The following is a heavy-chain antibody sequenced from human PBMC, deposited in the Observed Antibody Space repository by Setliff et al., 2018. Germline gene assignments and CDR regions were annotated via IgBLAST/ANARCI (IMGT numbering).Heavy chain of an antibody. CDR2: IYYSGST. D-gene: IGHD3-22*01. CDR3: ASTSYDSSGYYFDY. Sequence: SETLSLTCTVSGGSISSHYWSWIRQPPGKGLEWIGSIYYSGSTNYNPSLKSRVTISVDTSKNQVSLKLSSVTAADTAVYYCASTSYDSSGYYFDYWGQGTTVTVSS. CDR1: GGSISSHY. J-gene: IGHJ4*03. V-gene: IGHV4-59*08.